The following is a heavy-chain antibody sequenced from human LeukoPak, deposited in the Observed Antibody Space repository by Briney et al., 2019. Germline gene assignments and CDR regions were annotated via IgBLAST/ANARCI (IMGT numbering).Heavy chain of an antibody. D-gene: IGHD3-10*01. CDR1: GGSTINYF. J-gene: IGHJ4*02. CDR3: ARAEGSGSGAYTLDY. Sequence: SEPLSLTCTVSGGSTINYFRSWIRQPAGKGLEWIGHIYSSGTTHYNPSLNNRVTISLDASTSQFSLHLNSVTAADTAVYFCARAEGSGSGAYTLDYWGQGILATVSS. V-gene: IGHV4-4*07. CDR2: IYSSGTT.